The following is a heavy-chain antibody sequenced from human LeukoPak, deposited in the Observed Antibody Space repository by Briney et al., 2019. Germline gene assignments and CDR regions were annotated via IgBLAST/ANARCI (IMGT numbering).Heavy chain of an antibody. D-gene: IGHD1-26*01. CDR3: ARTIVGAGNYFDY. Sequence: GGSLRLSCAASGFTVSSNYMSWVRQAPGKGLEWVSVIYSGGSTYYADSVKGRFTISRDNSKNTLYLQMNSLRADDTAVYYCARTIVGAGNYFDYWGQGTLVTVSS. V-gene: IGHV3-53*01. J-gene: IGHJ4*02. CDR1: GFTVSSNY. CDR2: IYSGGST.